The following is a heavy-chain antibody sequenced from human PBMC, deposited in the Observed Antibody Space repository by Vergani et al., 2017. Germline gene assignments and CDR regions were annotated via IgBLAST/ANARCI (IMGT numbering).Heavy chain of an antibody. V-gene: IGHV1-8*01. CDR3: ARVDEEEVGFWSGYSPSYYYYGMDV. CDR2: MNPNSGNT. Sequence: QVQLVQSGAEVKKPGASVKVSCKASGYTFTSYDINWVRQATGQGLEWMGWMNPNSGNTGYAQKFKGRVTMTRNTSISTAYMELSSLRSEDTAVYYCARVDEEEVGFWSGYSPSYYYYGMDVWGQGTTVTVSS. CDR1: GYTFTSYD. D-gene: IGHD3-3*01. J-gene: IGHJ6*02.